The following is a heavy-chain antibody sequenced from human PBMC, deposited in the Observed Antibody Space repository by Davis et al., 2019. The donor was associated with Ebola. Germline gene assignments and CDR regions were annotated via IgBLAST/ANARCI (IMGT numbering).Heavy chain of an antibody. CDR3: ARDHYYDFWSGYYTHYYYYYMDV. Sequence: PGGSLRLSCAASGFTFSSYGMHWVRQAPGKGLEWVAVIWYDGSNKYYADSVKGRFTISRDNSKNTLYLQMNSLRAEDTAVYYCARDHYYDFWSGYYTHYYYYYMDVWGKGTTVTVSS. J-gene: IGHJ6*03. CDR1: GFTFSSYG. CDR2: IWYDGSNK. D-gene: IGHD3-3*01. V-gene: IGHV3-33*01.